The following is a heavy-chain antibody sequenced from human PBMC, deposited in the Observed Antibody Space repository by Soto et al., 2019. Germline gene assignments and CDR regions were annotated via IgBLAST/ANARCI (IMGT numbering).Heavy chain of an antibody. D-gene: IGHD3-9*01. CDR1: GFTFSSYA. V-gene: IGHV3-23*01. CDR2: ISGSGGST. Sequence: PGGSLRLSCAASGFTFSSYAMSWVRQAPGKGLEWVSAISGSGGSTYYADSVKGRFTISRDNSKNTLYLQMNSLRAEDTAVYYCAKANRNYDIFPIIDYWGQGTLVTVSS. CDR3: AKANRNYDIFPIIDY. J-gene: IGHJ4*02.